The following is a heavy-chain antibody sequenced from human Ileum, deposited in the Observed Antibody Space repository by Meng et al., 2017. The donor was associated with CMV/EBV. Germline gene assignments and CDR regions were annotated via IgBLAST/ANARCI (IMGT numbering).Heavy chain of an antibody. J-gene: IGHJ6*02. CDR3: ARHTSYGMDV. CDR1: GYSFTSYW. Sequence: KVSCKGSGYSFTSYWIGWVHQMPGKGLEWMGIIYPGDSDTRYSPSFQGQVTISADKSISTAYLQRSSLKASDTAMYYCARHTSYGMDVRGQGTTVTVSS. CDR2: IYPGDSDT. V-gene: IGHV5-51*07.